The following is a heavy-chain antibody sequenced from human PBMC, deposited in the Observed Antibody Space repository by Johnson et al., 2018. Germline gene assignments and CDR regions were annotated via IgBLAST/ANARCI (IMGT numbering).Heavy chain of an antibody. CDR3: ARDRGSVTVDRGVIVTGDHGLGV. J-gene: IGHJ6*02. D-gene: IGHD3-10*01. CDR1: GFRFSSYG. Sequence: VQLLESGGGVVQPGRSLRLSCAASGFRFSSYGMQWVRQAPGKGLEWVAVIWHDGSNKLYVDSVKGRFTVYRDNSKKSLYLQLSSLSAEERAVDYCARDRGSVTVDRGVIVTGDHGLGVWGQGTTVTVSS. CDR2: IWHDGSNK. V-gene: IGHV3-33*01.